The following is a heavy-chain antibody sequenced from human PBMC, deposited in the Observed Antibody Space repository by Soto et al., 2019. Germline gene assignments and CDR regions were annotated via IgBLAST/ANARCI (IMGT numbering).Heavy chain of an antibody. Sequence: EVQLVESGGRLVQPGRSLRLSCVGTGLNFDDFAMHWVRQAPGKGLEWVSGITWNSRVLAYADSVKGRFTISRDNARNSLYLQMDSLRDEDTALYYGAKGRYDFWSPYYFGSWGQGTLVTVSS. CDR1: GLNFDDFA. J-gene: IGHJ4*02. D-gene: IGHD3-3*01. CDR2: ITWNSRVL. V-gene: IGHV3-9*01. CDR3: AKGRYDFWSPYYFGS.